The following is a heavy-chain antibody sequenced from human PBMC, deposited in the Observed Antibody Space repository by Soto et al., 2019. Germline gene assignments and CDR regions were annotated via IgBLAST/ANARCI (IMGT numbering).Heavy chain of an antibody. J-gene: IGHJ6*02. CDR3: ARGGAGLSSSSWYSIGYYYYYGMDV. CDR2: MNPNSGNT. D-gene: IGHD6-13*01. Sequence: GASVKVSCKASGYTFTSYDINWVRQATGQGLEWMGWMNPNSGNTGYAQKFQGRVTMTRNTSISTAYMELSSLRSEDTAVYYCARGGAGLSSSSWYSIGYYYYYGMDVWGQGTTVTVSS. V-gene: IGHV1-8*01. CDR1: GYTFTSYD.